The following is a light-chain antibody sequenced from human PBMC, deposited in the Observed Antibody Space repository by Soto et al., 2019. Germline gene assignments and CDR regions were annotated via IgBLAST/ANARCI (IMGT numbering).Light chain of an antibody. V-gene: IGLV3-1*01. CDR1: KLGDKY. Sequence: SYELTQPPSVSVSPGQTASITCSGDKLGDKYASWYQLKPGQSPVLVIYQDTKRPSGIPERFSGSNSGTTATLSISGTQAMDEDDYYCQAWDTSTVVFGGGTKLTVL. J-gene: IGLJ2*01. CDR2: QDT. CDR3: QAWDTSTVV.